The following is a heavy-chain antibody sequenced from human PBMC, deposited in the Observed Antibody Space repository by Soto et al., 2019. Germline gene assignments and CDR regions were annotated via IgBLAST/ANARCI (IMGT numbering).Heavy chain of an antibody. CDR2: ISDDGTEK. D-gene: IGHD5-12*01. V-gene: IGHV3-30*18. Sequence: QLQLVESGGGVVQPGTSLTLSCAASGFMFSLSGMHWVRQAPGKGLEWVAVISDDGTEKYYRDSVKGRFTISRDNSKNTLYLQMNSLRAEDTAVYYCAKDRYSLSPGHLDYWGQGTLVTVSS. CDR3: AKDRYSLSPGHLDY. J-gene: IGHJ4*02. CDR1: GFMFSLSG.